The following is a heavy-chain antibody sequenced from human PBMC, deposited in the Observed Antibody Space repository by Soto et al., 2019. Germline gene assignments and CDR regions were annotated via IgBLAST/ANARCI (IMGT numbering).Heavy chain of an antibody. CDR2: FYYSGST. J-gene: IGHJ4*02. Sequence: PSETLSLTCTVSGGSMTNFYWTWIRQPPGKGLEWIGYFYYSGSTNYNPSLKSRATMSVDTSKNQFSLKLTSVTAADTAVYYCARALRADYWGQGTLVTVSS. V-gene: IGHV4-59*01. CDR1: GGSMTNFY. CDR3: ARALRADY.